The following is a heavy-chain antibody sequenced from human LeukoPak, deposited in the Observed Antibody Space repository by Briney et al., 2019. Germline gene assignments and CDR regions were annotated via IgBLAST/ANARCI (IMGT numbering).Heavy chain of an antibody. CDR3: ARGDDYHIY. D-gene: IGHD4-11*01. CDR1: GGSINGYY. CDR2: ILYSGST. Sequence: SETLSLTCTVSGGSINGYYWTWIRQTPGKGLEWIGYILYSGSTNYNPSLMSRLIISVDTSKAQLSLKLNSVTAADTAVYYCARGDDYHIYWGQGALVTVSS. J-gene: IGHJ4*02. V-gene: IGHV4-59*01.